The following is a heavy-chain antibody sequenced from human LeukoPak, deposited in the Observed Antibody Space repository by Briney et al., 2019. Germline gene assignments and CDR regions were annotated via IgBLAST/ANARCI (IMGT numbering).Heavy chain of an antibody. D-gene: IGHD2-2*01. V-gene: IGHV3-15*01. CDR1: GFSFTYAW. Sequence: PGGSLRLSCAASGFSFTYAWMIWVRQAPGKGLEWVGRIRSKADGGTPEYPAPVKGRFTVSRDDSKNTVYLQMNSLKSEDTAVYYCTTDVAGYCSSTTCSDVGYNLAYWGQGTLVTVSS. J-gene: IGHJ4*02. CDR2: IRSKADGGTP. CDR3: TTDVAGYCSSTTCSDVGYNLAY.